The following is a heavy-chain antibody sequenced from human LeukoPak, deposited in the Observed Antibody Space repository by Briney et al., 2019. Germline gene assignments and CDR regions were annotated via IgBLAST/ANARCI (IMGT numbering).Heavy chain of an antibody. D-gene: IGHD2-21*02. V-gene: IGHV3-7*01. CDR2: IKKSGSEA. CDR1: GFPFSPGL. CDR3: ASLDTAAIRTGGY. Sequence: PGGSLRLSCAASGFPFSPGLMSWVRQAPGKGLEWVAMIKKSGSEALYVDSVKGRFTISRDSARNSLYLQMSSLRVDDTAVYYCASLDTAAIRTGGYWGRGTLVTVSS. J-gene: IGHJ4*02.